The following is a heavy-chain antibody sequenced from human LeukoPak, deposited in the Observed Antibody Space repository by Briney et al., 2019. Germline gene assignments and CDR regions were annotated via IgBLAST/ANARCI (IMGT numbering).Heavy chain of an antibody. CDR1: GYTFTSYY. V-gene: IGHV1-46*01. D-gene: IGHD6-13*01. CDR3: AGSASSSWFDY. CDR2: INPSGGST. Sequence: ASVKVSCKASGYTFTSYYMHWVRQAPGQGLEWMGIINPSGGSTSYAQKFQDRVTITRDRSMSTAYMELSSLRSEDTAMYYCAGSASSSWFDYWGQGTLVTVSS. J-gene: IGHJ4*02.